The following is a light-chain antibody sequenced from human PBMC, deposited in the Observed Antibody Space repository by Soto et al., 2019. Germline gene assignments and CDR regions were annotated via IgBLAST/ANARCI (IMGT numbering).Light chain of an antibody. Sequence: QSALTQPASVSGSPVQSITISCTGTSSDVGGYNYVSWYQQHPGKAPKLMIYDVSNRPSGVSNRFSGSKSGNTASLTISGLQAEDEADYYCSSYTSSSPVVFGGGTQLTVL. CDR3: SSYTSSSPVV. CDR2: DVS. J-gene: IGLJ2*01. V-gene: IGLV2-14*01. CDR1: SSDVGGYNY.